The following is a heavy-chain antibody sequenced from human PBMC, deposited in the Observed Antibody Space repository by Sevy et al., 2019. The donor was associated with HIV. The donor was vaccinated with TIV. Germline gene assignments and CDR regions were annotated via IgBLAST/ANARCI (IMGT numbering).Heavy chain of an antibody. CDR1: DGSVSGYF. Sequence: SETLSLTCTVSDGSVSGYFRSWIRQPPGRGLEWVGNIHHGGATKYNPSLKSRLTISIDTSKNQFSLILTSATAADTAVYYCTRLDSCGHSDSWGQGTPVTVSS. D-gene: IGHD3-22*01. J-gene: IGHJ4*02. CDR2: IHHGGAT. CDR3: TRLDSCGHSDS. V-gene: IGHV4-59*02.